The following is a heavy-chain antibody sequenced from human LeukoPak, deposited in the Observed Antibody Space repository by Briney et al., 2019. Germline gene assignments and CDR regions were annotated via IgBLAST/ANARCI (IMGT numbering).Heavy chain of an antibody. CDR3: AQGYDFWSGYYYGMDV. Sequence: ETLSLTCAVYGGSFSGYYWSWIRQPPGKGLEWIGEINHSGSTNYNPSLKSRVTISVDTSKNQFSLKLSSVTAADTAVYYCAQGYDFWSGYYYGMDVWGQGTTVTVSS. V-gene: IGHV4-34*01. CDR2: INHSGST. CDR1: GGSFSGYY. J-gene: IGHJ6*02. D-gene: IGHD3-3*01.